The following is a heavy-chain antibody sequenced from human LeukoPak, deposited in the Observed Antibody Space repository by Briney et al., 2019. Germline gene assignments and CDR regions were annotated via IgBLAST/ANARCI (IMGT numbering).Heavy chain of an antibody. V-gene: IGHV1-2*02. CDR1: GYTFTGYY. CDR3: ARDQSWFDAFDI. D-gene: IGHD3-9*01. Sequence: ASVKVSCKASGYTFTGYYMHWVRQAPGQGLEWMGWINPNSGGTNYAQKFQGRATMTRDTSISTAYMELSRLRSDDTAVHYCARDQSWFDAFDIWGQGTMVTVSS. CDR2: INPNSGGT. J-gene: IGHJ3*02.